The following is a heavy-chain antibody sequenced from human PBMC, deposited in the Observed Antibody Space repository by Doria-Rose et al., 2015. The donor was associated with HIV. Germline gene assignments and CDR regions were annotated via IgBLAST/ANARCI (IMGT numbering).Heavy chain of an antibody. CDR1: GVSLSSPGMG. D-gene: IGHD6-13*01. V-gene: IGHV2-26*01. J-gene: IGHJ4*02. CDR3: ARIKSSRWYHKYYFDF. CDR2: ILSDGER. Sequence: SGPVLVKPTETLTLTCTVSGVSLSSPGMGVSWIRQPPGKALEWLAHILSDGERSYKPSLKSRLTISRGTSKSQVVLTMTDMDPVDTATYYCARIKSSRWYHKYYFDFWGQGTLVIVSA.